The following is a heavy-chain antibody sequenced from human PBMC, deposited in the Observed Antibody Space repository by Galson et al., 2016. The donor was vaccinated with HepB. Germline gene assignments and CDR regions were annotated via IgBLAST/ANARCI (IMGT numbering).Heavy chain of an antibody. J-gene: IGHJ4*02. V-gene: IGHV3-30*04. CDR2: ISNDESRK. CDR1: GFTYG. CDR3: ASDMNNFDFLGSPFDY. D-gene: IGHD3-3*01. Sequence: SLRLSCAVSGFTYGIHWVRQAPGKGLEWVAAISNDESRKDYADSVKGRFIISRDTSKNTLYLQMNSLRSEDTAVYYCASDMNNFDFLGSPFDYWGQGTLVTVSS.